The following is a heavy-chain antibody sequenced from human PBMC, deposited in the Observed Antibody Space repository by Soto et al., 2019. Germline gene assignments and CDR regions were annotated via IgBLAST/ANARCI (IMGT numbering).Heavy chain of an antibody. Sequence: QVQLQESVPGLLEPSGTLSLTCAVSSGSISSSNWWSWVRQPPGKGLEWIGEIHHSGGTNYNPSLKSRVTMSVDKSKNQFSLQLRFVTAADTAVYYCTRIAVPDLRGWSTRYYYYYYMDVWGKGTSVSVSS. D-gene: IGHD2-21*01. CDR2: IHHSGGT. CDR3: TRIAVPDLRGWSTRYYYYYYMDV. J-gene: IGHJ6*03. CDR1: SGSISSSNW. V-gene: IGHV4-4*02.